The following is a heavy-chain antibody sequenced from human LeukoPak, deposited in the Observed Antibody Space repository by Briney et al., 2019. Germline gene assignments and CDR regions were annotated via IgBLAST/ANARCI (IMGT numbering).Heavy chain of an antibody. D-gene: IGHD3-22*01. J-gene: IGHJ4*02. CDR2: LYGGGDT. CDR3: ARDYDGFES. Sequence: GGSLRLSCAASGFTFSSYWMSWVRQAPGQGLEWVSLLYGGGDTFYADSVRGRFTISRDNSKNTLYLQMNSLRAEDTAVYYCARDYDGFESWGQGTLVTVSS. CDR1: GFTFSSYW. V-gene: IGHV3-53*01.